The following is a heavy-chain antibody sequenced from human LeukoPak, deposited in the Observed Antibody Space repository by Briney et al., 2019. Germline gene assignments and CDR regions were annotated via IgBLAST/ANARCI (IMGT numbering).Heavy chain of an antibody. Sequence: GGSLRLSCAASGFTFSSYAMHWVRQAPGKGLEYVSAISSNGGSTYYANSVKGRFTISRDNSKNTLYLQMGSLRAEDMAVYYCARGVEQLDHQYYYGMDVWGRGTTVTVSS. CDR2: ISSNGGST. CDR1: GFTFSSYA. CDR3: ARGVEQLDHQYYYGMDV. V-gene: IGHV3-64*01. D-gene: IGHD1-1*01. J-gene: IGHJ6*02.